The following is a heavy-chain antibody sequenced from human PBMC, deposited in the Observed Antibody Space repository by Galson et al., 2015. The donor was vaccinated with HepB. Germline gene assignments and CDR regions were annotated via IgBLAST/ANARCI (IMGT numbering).Heavy chain of an antibody. Sequence: SLRLSCAASGFTFSSYGMHWVRQAPGKGLEWVAVIWYDGSNKYYADSVKGRFTISRDNSKNTLYLQMNSLRAEDTAVYYCAKVLRATVTTNSRLYDYYYYGMDVWGQGTTVTVSS. CDR1: GFTFSSYG. D-gene: IGHD4-17*01. J-gene: IGHJ6*02. CDR2: IWYDGSNK. V-gene: IGHV3-33*06. CDR3: AKVLRATVTTNSRLYDYYYYGMDV.